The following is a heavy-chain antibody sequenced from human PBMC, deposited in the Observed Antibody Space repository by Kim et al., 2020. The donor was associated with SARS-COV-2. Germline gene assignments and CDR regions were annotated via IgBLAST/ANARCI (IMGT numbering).Heavy chain of an antibody. CDR2: IIPIFGTA. Sequence: ASVKVSCKASGGTFSSYAISWVRQAPGQGLEWMGGIIPIFGTANYAQKFQGRVTITADESTSTAYMELSSLRSEDTAVYYCARRNMAPTRPLWFGDHGGYYGMDVWGQGTTVTVSS. J-gene: IGHJ6*02. CDR3: ARRNMAPTRPLWFGDHGGYYGMDV. D-gene: IGHD3-10*01. CDR1: GGTFSSYA. V-gene: IGHV1-69*13.